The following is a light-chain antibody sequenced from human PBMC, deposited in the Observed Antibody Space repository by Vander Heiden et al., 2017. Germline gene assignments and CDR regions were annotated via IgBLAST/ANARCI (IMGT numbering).Light chain of an antibody. CDR3: QQYNNWPPLT. Sequence: EIVMTQSPGTLSVSPGERATLSCRASQSVSSDVAWYQQKPGQAPRLLIYGASTRATGIPARFSGSGSGTEFTLTISSRQSEDFAVYYCQQYNNWPPLTFGGGTKVEIK. CDR1: QSVSSD. V-gene: IGKV3-15*01. J-gene: IGKJ4*01. CDR2: GAS.